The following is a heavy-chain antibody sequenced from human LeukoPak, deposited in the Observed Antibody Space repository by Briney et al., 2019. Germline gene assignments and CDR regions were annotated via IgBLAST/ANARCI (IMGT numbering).Heavy chain of an antibody. CDR2: IHTSGST. CDR3: ARLAMEYYDFWSGYPTKRDYYYMDV. V-gene: IGHV4-4*09. D-gene: IGHD3-3*01. J-gene: IGHJ6*03. Sequence: SSETLSLTCTVSGGSISSYYWSWIRQPPGKGLEWIGYIHTSGSTNYNPSLKSRVTISVDTSKNQFSLKLSSVTAADTAVYYCARLAMEYYDFWSGYPTKRDYYYMDVWGKGTTVTVSS. CDR1: GGSISSYY.